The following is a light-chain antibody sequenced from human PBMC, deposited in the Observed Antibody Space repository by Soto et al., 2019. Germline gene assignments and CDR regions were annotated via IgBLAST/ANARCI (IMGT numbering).Light chain of an antibody. CDR2: SSN. CDR1: SSNIGSNT. Sequence: QSVLTQPPSASGTPGQRVTISCPGSSSNIGSNTVSWYLQLPGTAPKLLIYSSNQRPSGVPDRFSGSKSDTSASLAISGLQSEDEADYYCAAWDDSLNALVFGTGTKVTVL. J-gene: IGLJ1*01. CDR3: AAWDDSLNALV. V-gene: IGLV1-44*01.